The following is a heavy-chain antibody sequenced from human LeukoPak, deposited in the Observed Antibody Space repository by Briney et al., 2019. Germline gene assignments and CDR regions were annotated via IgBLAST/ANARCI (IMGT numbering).Heavy chain of an antibody. D-gene: IGHD5-18*01. J-gene: IGHJ6*03. CDR3: ARVGYSYGYNDYYYYMDV. CDR1: GFTVSSNY. V-gene: IGHV3-53*01. CDR2: IYSGGST. Sequence: GGSLRLSCAASGFTVSSNYMSWVRQAPGKGLEWVSIIYSGGSTFYADSVKGRFTISRDNAKNSLYLQMNSLRAEDTAVYYCARVGYSYGYNDYYYYMDVWGKGTTVTVSS.